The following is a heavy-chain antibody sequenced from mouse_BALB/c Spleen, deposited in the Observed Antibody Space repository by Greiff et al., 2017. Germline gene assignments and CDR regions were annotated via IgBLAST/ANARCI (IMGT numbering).Heavy chain of an antibody. V-gene: IGHV5-9-4*01. CDR3: AREASY. J-gene: IGHJ3*01. CDR1: GFTFSSYA. Sequence: EVNVVESGGGLVQPGGSRKLSCAASGFTFSSYAMSWVRQSPEKRLEWVAEISSGGSYTYYPDTVTGRFTISRDNAKNTLYLEMSSLRSEDTAMYYCAREASYWGQGTLVTVSA. D-gene: IGHD6-1*01. CDR2: ISSGGSYT.